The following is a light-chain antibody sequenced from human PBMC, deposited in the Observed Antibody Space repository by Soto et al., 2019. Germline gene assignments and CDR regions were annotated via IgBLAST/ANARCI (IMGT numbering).Light chain of an antibody. CDR3: SSFTSNRIYV. CDR1: HNDIGTYDY. J-gene: IGLJ1*01. Sequence: QSVLTQPTSVSASPGQSITISCTGNHNDIGTYDYVSWYQQHPGRAPRLLIHGVTTRPSGISGRFSASKSGLTASLTISGLQPEDEADYYCSSFTSNRIYVFGPGTKVTVL. V-gene: IGLV2-14*03. CDR2: GVT.